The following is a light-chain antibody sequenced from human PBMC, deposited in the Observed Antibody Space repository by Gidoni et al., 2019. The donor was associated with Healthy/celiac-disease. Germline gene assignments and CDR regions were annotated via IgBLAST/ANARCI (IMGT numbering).Light chain of an antibody. Sequence: QSVLTQPPSVSGAPGQRVTIPCTGSSSNIGAGYDVHWYQQLPGTAPKLLIYGNSNRPSGVPDRVSGSKSGTSASLAITGLQAEDEADYYCQSYDSSLSVVVFGGGTKLTVL. V-gene: IGLV1-40*01. CDR1: SSNIGAGYD. J-gene: IGLJ2*01. CDR3: QSYDSSLSVVV. CDR2: GNS.